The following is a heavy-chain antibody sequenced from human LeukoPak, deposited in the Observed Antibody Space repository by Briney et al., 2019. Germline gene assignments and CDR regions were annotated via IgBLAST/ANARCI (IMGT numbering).Heavy chain of an antibody. CDR2: IWYDGSDK. Sequence: GGSLRLSCTASGFTFSSYGMHWVRQAPGKGLEWLTIIWYDGSDKYYADSVKGRFTISRDNSKNTLYLQMNSLRAEDTAVYYCGKDLGSNGNYLDRVDYWGQGTLVTVS. CDR3: GKDLGSNGNYLDRVDY. J-gene: IGHJ4*02. D-gene: IGHD3-22*01. CDR1: GFTFSSYG. V-gene: IGHV3-33*06.